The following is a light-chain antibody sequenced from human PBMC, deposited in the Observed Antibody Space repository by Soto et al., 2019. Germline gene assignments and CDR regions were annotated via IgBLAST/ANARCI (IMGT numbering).Light chain of an antibody. Sequence: DIQMTQSPSTLSASVGDRVTITCRASQSISSWLAWYQQKPGKAPKLLIYEASRLESGVPSRFSGSESGTEFTLTIICLHAEDSATYYCQQYTNFPLTFGGGTKVEIK. CDR2: EAS. CDR3: QQYTNFPLT. J-gene: IGKJ4*01. V-gene: IGKV1-5*01. CDR1: QSISSW.